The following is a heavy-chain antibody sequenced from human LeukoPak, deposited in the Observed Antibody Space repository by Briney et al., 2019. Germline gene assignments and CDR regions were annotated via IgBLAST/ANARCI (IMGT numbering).Heavy chain of an antibody. CDR2: IYPDDSNT. Sequence: PGESLKISXEASGYTFSNYWIGWVRQMPGKGLEWMGMIYPDDSNTIYSPSFQGQVTISADKSISTAYLQWSSLKASDTAMYYCAISRDSSGYYYLIWGRGTLVTVSS. J-gene: IGHJ4*02. CDR3: AISRDSSGYYYLI. D-gene: IGHD3-22*01. CDR1: GYTFSNYW. V-gene: IGHV5-51*03.